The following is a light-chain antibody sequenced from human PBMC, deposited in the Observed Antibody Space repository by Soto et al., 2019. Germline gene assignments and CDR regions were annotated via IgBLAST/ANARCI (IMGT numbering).Light chain of an antibody. CDR1: QSVSSTY. V-gene: IGKV3-20*01. Sequence: EIVLTQSPGTLSLSPGERATLSCRASQSVSSTYLAWYQQKPGQAPRLLISGASSRATGIPDRFSGSGSGTDFTLIISRLEPEVFAVYYCQQXGRSSTFGQGTKV. CDR2: GAS. CDR3: QQXGRSST. J-gene: IGKJ1*01.